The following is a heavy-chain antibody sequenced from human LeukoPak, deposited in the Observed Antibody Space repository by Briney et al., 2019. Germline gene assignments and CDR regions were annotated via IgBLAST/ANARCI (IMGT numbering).Heavy chain of an antibody. CDR1: GYTFTGYY. D-gene: IGHD3-9*01. J-gene: IGHJ4*02. CDR2: INPNSGGT. V-gene: IGHV1-2*02. CDR3: ARDHDDILTGYYMADY. Sequence: ASVKVSCKASGYTFTGYYMHWVRQAPGQGLEWMGWINPNSGGTNYGQKFQGRVTMTRDTSISTAYMELSRLRSDDTAVYYCARDHDDILTGYYMADYWGQGTLVTVSS.